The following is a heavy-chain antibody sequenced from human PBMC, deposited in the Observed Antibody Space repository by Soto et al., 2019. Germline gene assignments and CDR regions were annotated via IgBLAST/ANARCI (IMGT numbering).Heavy chain of an antibody. D-gene: IGHD3-10*01. CDR1: GDTFNFYS. V-gene: IGHV1-69*02. CDR2: VNPIVRMS. CDR3: ASSYGSGYRAFDY. J-gene: IGHJ4*02. Sequence: QVQLVQSGAEVKRPGSSVKVSCKASGDTFNFYSINWVRQAPGLGLEWMGRVNPIVRMSNYGQKFQGRVTMTADKSTITAYMELSSLRSENTAIYYCASSYGSGYRAFDYWGQGALVTVSS.